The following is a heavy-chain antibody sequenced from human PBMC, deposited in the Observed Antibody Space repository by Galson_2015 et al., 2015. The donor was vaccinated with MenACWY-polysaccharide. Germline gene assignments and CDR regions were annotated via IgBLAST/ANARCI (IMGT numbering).Heavy chain of an antibody. CDR3: ARGRRDTAVPGTAVYYCTRGPSRYLQT. J-gene: IGHJ5*02. D-gene: IGHD6-19*01. CDR2: MNPNSGNT. V-gene: IGHV1-8*01. CDR1: GYTFTSYD. Sequence: SVKVSCKASGYTFTSYDINWVRQATGQGLEWMGWMNPNSGNTGYAQKFQGRVTMTGNTSISTAYMELSSLRSEDTAVYYCARGRRDTAVPGTAVYYCTRGPSRYLQTWGQGTLVTVSS.